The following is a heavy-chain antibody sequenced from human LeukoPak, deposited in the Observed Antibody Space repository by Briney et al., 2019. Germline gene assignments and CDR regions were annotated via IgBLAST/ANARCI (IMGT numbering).Heavy chain of an antibody. CDR3: ARDRGHSSLYGMEV. J-gene: IGHJ6*02. D-gene: IGHD5-18*01. CDR1: GFIFSSYG. Sequence: GGSLRLSCAASGFIFSSYGMEWVRQAPGKGLEWVAVIWYDGSNEYYADSVKGRFTISRDNSKNTLNLQMNSLRAEDTAVYYCARDRGHSSLYGMEVWDQGTTVTVSS. V-gene: IGHV3-33*01. CDR2: IWYDGSNE.